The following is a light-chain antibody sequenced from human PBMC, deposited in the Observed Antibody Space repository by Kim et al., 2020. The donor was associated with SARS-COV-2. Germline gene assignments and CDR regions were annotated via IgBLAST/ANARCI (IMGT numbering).Light chain of an antibody. CDR3: SSYAGTNNLSV. V-gene: IGLV2-8*01. CDR1: SSDVGGYNY. Sequence: SFSISCTGTSSDVGGYNYVSWYQRHPGKAPKLIIYEVSQRPSGVPDRYSGSKSGNTASLTVSGLQAEDEADYSCSSYAGTNNLSVFGTGTKVTVL. J-gene: IGLJ1*01. CDR2: EVS.